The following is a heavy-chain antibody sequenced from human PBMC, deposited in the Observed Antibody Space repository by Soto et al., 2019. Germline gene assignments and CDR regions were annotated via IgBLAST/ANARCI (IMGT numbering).Heavy chain of an antibody. CDR3: ARDNWNPYYYYYYGMDV. CDR2: IYHSGST. D-gene: IGHD1-20*01. Sequence: SETLCLTCAVSGGSISSSNWWSWVRQPPGKGLEWIGEIYHSGSTNYNPSLKSRVTISVDKSKNQFSLKLSSVTATDTAVYYCARDNWNPYYYYYYGMDVWGQGTTVTVSS. CDR1: GGSISSSNW. J-gene: IGHJ6*02. V-gene: IGHV4-4*02.